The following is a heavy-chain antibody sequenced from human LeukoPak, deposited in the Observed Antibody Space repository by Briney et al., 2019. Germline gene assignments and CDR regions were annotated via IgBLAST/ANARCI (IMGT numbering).Heavy chain of an antibody. Sequence: PGGSLRLSCAVSGFAFSDYWMHWVRQAPGKGLVWVSRINTDGGSTVYADSVKGRFTISRDNAKNTLYLQMNSLRAEDTAVYYCVRDGHGGSGSFWGQGTLVTVST. V-gene: IGHV3-74*01. CDR2: INTDGGST. J-gene: IGHJ4*02. D-gene: IGHD1-26*01. CDR3: VRDGHGGSGSF. CDR1: GFAFSDYW.